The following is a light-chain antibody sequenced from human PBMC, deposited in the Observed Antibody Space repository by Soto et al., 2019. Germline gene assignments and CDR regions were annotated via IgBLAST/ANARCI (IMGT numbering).Light chain of an antibody. Sequence: EIVLTQSPATLSLSPVERATLSCRASQSIGSKLAWFQEKPGQAPRLLISDASNRATGIPARFSGSGSGTDFTLTISSLEPEDFAVYYCHQRQYWPPITCGQGTRREIK. CDR3: HQRQYWPPIT. CDR2: DAS. CDR1: QSIGSK. J-gene: IGKJ5*01. V-gene: IGKV3-11*01.